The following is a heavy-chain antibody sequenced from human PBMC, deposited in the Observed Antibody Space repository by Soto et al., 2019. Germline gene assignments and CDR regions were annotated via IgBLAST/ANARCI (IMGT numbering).Heavy chain of an antibody. V-gene: IGHV1-46*01. D-gene: IGHD5-12*01. J-gene: IGHJ4*02. CDR1: GYTFTSYY. Sequence: ASVKVSCKASGYTFTSYYMHWVRQAPGQGLEWMGIINPSGGSTSYAQKFQGRVTMTRDTSTGTVYMELSSLRSEDTAVYYCAREMATINSFDYWGQGTLVTVSS. CDR2: INPSGGST. CDR3: AREMATINSFDY.